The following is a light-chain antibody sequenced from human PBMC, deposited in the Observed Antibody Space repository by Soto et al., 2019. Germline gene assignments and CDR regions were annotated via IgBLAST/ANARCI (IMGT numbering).Light chain of an antibody. CDR3: QQYNAYSQA. J-gene: IGKJ1*01. V-gene: IGKV1-5*03. CDR2: QAS. CDR1: ERVSRW. Sequence: DIQMTQSPSTLSASVGDRVTITCRASERVSRWLAWYQQKPGRTPKLLIYQASTLETGVPSRFSGSGSGTEFTLTISSLQTDYFTTYYCQQYNAYSQAFGQGTKVEIK.